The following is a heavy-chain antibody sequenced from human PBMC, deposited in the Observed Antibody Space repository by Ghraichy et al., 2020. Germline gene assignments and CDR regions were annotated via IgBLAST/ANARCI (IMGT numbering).Heavy chain of an antibody. CDR2: TSYDGGNK. Sequence: GESLRLSCAASGLTFSRYGMHWVRQAPGKGLEWVAVTSYDGGNKDYGDSVKGRFIISRDNSKNTLYLQMNYLRPEDTAVYYCAKERDTSGYYSFRGDYYGMDVWGQGTTVTVSS. J-gene: IGHJ6*02. CDR1: GLTFSRYG. D-gene: IGHD3-22*01. V-gene: IGHV3-30*18. CDR3: AKERDTSGYYSFRGDYYGMDV.